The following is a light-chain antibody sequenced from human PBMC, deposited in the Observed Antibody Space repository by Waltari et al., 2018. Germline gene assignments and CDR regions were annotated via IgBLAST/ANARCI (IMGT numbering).Light chain of an antibody. CDR2: AAS. V-gene: IGKV3-15*01. CDR1: QTISSN. CDR3: QHYNNWPWT. J-gene: IGKJ1*01. Sequence: EMMMTQSPATLSVSPGESATLSCSASQTISSNNLAWYQQKLGHPPRLLIYAASTRATGIPARFSGSGSGTEFTLTISSLQSEDFALYYCQHYNNWPWTFGQGTKVEVK.